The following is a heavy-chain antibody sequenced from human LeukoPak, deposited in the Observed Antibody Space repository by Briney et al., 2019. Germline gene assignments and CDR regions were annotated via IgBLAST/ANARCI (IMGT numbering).Heavy chain of an antibody. D-gene: IGHD6-6*01. CDR1: RGIFSSYA. V-gene: IGHV1-69*06. J-gene: IGHJ4*02. CDR3: AKALAAIFGSSSGRVAPPDY. Sequence: SVKVSCKASRGIFSSYAISWVRQAPGQGLEWMGGIIPLFGTANYAQKFQGRVTITADKSTSTAYMELSSLRSEDTAVYYCAKALAAIFGSSSGRVAPPDYWGQGTLVTVSS. CDR2: IIPLFGTA.